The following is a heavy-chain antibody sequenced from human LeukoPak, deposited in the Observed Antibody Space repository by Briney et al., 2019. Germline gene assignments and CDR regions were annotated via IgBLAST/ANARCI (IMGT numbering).Heavy chain of an antibody. CDR3: ARAVGSSESNWFDP. D-gene: IGHD6-19*01. CDR2: IYTSGST. CDR1: GVSISSGIYY. J-gene: IGHJ5*02. Sequence: SQTLSLTCTVSGVSISSGIYYWSWIRQPAGKGLEWIGRIYTSGSTHYNPSLKSRVTISVDTSKNQFSLNLNSVTAADTAVYYCARAVGSSESNWFDPWGQGTLATVSS. V-gene: IGHV4-61*02.